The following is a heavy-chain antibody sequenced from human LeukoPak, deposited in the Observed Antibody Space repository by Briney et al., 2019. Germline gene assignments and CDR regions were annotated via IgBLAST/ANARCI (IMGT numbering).Heavy chain of an antibody. CDR1: GYSFTSHW. V-gene: IGHV5-51*01. D-gene: IGHD3-10*01. J-gene: IGHJ6*04. CDR3: ARQRLRGVSYIDV. CDR2: IYPGDSDT. Sequence: GESLKISCKGSGYSFTSHWIGWVRQMPGKGLEWMGIIYPGDSDTRYSPSFQGQVTISADKSITTAYLQWSSLKASDTAMYYCARQRLRGVSYIDVWGKGTTVTVSS.